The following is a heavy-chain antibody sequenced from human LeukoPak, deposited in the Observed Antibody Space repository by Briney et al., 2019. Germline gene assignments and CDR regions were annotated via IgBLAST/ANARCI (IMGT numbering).Heavy chain of an antibody. CDR2: ISGAGGTT. V-gene: IGHV3-23*01. CDR1: GFTFSSYD. J-gene: IGHJ2*01. Sequence: GGSRRLSCVASGFTFSSYDMSWVRQAPGKGLEWVSYISGAGGTTYYADSVKGRFTISRDNPKNTLFLQMNSLRAEDTAVYYCARVPQQHWDFDLWGRGTLVTVSS. D-gene: IGHD6-13*01. CDR3: ARVPQQHWDFDL.